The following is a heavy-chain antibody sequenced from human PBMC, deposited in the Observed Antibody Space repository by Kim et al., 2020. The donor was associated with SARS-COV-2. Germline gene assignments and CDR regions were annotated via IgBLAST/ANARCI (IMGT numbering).Heavy chain of an antibody. Sequence: GGSLRLSCTASGFTFSSYDMHWVRQAPGKGLEWVAVISYDSSTIYYADSVKGRFTISRDNSKNTLYLQMNSLRAEDTAVYYCASDPRSSSTWYYYGMDV. J-gene: IGHJ6*01. CDR2: ISYDSSTI. CDR3: ASDPRSSSTWYYYGMDV. V-gene: IGHV3-30*03. CDR1: GFTFSSYD. D-gene: IGHD6-13*01.